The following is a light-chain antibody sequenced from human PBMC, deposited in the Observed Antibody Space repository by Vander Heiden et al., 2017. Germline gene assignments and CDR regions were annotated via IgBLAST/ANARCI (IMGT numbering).Light chain of an antibody. CDR2: GKN. CDR1: SLRSYY. CDR3: NSRDSSGNHP. Sequence: SSELTQDPAVSVALGQTVRITCQGDSLRSYYASWYQQKPGQAPVLVIYGKNNRPPGIPDRFSGSSSGNTASLTITGAHAEDEADYYCNSRDSSGNHPFGGGTKLTVL. J-gene: IGLJ2*01. V-gene: IGLV3-19*01.